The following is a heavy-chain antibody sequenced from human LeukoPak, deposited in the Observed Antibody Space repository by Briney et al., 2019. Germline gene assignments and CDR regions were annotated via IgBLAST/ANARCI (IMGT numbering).Heavy chain of an antibody. CDR3: ARDFGSGSYYQPRFDY. CDR1: GYTITNNY. D-gene: IGHD3-10*01. Sequence: ASVKVSCKASGYTITNNYMHWVRQAPGQGLEWMGIINPSGGSTSSAQNFQGRVTVTRDMSTSTVYMELSSLRSEDTAVYYCARDFGSGSYYQPRFDYWGQGTLVTVSS. V-gene: IGHV1-46*01. J-gene: IGHJ4*02. CDR2: INPSGGST.